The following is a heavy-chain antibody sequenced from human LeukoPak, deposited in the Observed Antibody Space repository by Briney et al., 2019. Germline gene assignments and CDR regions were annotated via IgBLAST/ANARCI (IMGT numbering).Heavy chain of an antibody. CDR1: GFTFSSYG. Sequence: PGGSLRLSCAASGFTFSSYGMHWVRQAPGKGLEWVAFIRYDGSNKYYADSVKGRFTISRDNSKNTLYLQMNSLRAEDTAVYYCAKDLLELRNEDFQHWGQGTLVTVSS. D-gene: IGHD1-7*01. V-gene: IGHV3-30*02. CDR2: IRYDGSNK. J-gene: IGHJ1*01. CDR3: AKDLLELRNEDFQH.